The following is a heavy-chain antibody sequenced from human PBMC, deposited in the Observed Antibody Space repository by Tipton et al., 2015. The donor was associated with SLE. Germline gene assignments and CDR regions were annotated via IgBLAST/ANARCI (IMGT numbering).Heavy chain of an antibody. D-gene: IGHD3-10*01. CDR3: ARGPESSYYYNSGGLDF. Sequence: TLSLTCTVSGGSISSGGYYWSWIRQHPGKGLEWIGYIYYSGSTYYNPSLKSRVTISVDTSKNQFSLKLSSVTAADTAVYYCARGPESSYYYNSGGLDFWGLGTLVTVSS. J-gene: IGHJ4*02. V-gene: IGHV4-31*03. CDR2: IYYSGST. CDR1: GGSISSGGYY.